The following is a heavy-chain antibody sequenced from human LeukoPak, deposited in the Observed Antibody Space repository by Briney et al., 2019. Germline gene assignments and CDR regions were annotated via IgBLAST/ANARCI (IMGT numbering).Heavy chain of an antibody. CDR2: INHNGNVN. J-gene: IGHJ2*01. CDR1: GFTFSSYW. D-gene: IGHD3-3*02. V-gene: IGHV3-7*03. Sequence: PGGSLRLSCAASGFTFSSYWMNWARQAPGKGLEWVASINHNGNVNYYVDSVKGRFTISRGNAKNSLYLQMSNLRAEDTAVYYCARDSTGYWYFDLWGRGTLVSVSS. CDR3: ARDSTGYWYFDL.